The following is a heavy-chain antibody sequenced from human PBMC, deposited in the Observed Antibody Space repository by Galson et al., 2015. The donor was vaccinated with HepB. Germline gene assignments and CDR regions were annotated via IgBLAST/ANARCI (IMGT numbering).Heavy chain of an antibody. Sequence: SLRLSCAAFGFSFSSAWMYWVRQAPGKGLEWVGRIKSNTDGGTTDYAAPVKGRFSISRDDSKTTLYLQMNSLKTEDTAVYYCLTVTTGVTKGPPIWGHGTLVTVSS. J-gene: IGHJ4*01. D-gene: IGHD3-3*01. V-gene: IGHV3-15*01. CDR1: GFSFSSAW. CDR3: LTVTTGVTKGPPI. CDR2: IKSNTDGGTT.